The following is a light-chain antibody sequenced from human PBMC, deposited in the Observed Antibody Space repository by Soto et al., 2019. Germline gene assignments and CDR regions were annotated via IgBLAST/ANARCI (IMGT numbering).Light chain of an antibody. CDR2: EAS. V-gene: IGKV1-5*01. Sequence: DIQMTQSPSTLSASVGDRVTITCRASQSISGWLAWYQQKAGKAPNLLIYEASRLESGVPSRLSGSGSETEFTLTISSLQPEDFAIYFCQQTNSLPLTFGGGTKVDIK. CDR1: QSISGW. CDR3: QQTNSLPLT. J-gene: IGKJ4*01.